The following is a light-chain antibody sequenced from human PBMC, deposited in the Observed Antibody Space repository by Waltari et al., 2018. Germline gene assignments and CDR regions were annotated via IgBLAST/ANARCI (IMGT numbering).Light chain of an antibody. CDR2: RKT. V-gene: IGLV1-40*01. CDR1: RSNIGAVYD. Sequence: QSVLTQPPSVSGAPGQTVTISCTGSRSNIGAVYDVHWYQQVPGTAPKLLIFRKTNRPSGSTDRFSGPKSGPSASLAITGLRAEDEAYYYCQSYDSSLSGPVVFGGGTRLIVL. J-gene: IGLJ2*01. CDR3: QSYDSSLSGPVV.